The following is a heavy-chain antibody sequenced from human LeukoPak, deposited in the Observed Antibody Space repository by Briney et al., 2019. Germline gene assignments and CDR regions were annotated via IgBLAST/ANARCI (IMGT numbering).Heavy chain of an antibody. CDR1: GFTFSSYW. CDR3: ARDDDYGDYGNSYVY. Sequence: QSGGSLRLSCAASGFTFSSYWMSWVRQAPGKGLEWVANIKQDGSEKYYVDSAKGRFTISRDNAKNSLYLQMNSLRAEDTAVYYCARDDDYGDYGNSYVYWGQGTLVTVSS. CDR2: IKQDGSEK. J-gene: IGHJ4*02. V-gene: IGHV3-7*01. D-gene: IGHD4-17*01.